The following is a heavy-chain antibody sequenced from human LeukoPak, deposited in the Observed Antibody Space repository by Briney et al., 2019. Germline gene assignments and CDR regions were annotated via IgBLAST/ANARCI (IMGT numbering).Heavy chain of an antibody. D-gene: IGHD3-10*01. CDR1: GFTFSSYS. CDR2: ISSSSSYI. J-gene: IGHJ5*02. V-gene: IGHV3-21*01. Sequence: PGGSLRLSCAASGFTFSSYSMNWVRQAPGKGLEWVSSISSSSSYIYYADSVKGRFTISRDNAKNSLYLQMNSLRAEDTAVYYCAREPMVRGVISANWFDPWGQGTLVTVTS. CDR3: AREPMVRGVISANWFDP.